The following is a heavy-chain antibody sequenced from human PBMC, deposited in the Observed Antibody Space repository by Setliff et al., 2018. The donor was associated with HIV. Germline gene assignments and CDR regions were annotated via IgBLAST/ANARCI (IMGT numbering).Heavy chain of an antibody. D-gene: IGHD2-8*01. V-gene: IGHV4-61*09. J-gene: IGHJ3*02. CDR2: IYTSGAT. CDR3: ATKLHCTNGVCLDAFDI. CDR1: GGSISSGPYF. Sequence: SETLSLTCTVSGGSISSGPYFWSWIRQPAGKAVEWMGHIYTSGATKYNPSLKSRVTISRDTSKNQFSLKLTSVTAADTAVYYCATKLHCTNGVCLDAFDIWGQGTMVTVSS.